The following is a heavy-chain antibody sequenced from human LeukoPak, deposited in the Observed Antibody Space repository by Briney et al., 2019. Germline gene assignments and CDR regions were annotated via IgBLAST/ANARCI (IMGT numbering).Heavy chain of an antibody. CDR1: GFTFSSHA. J-gene: IGHJ4*02. D-gene: IGHD3-9*01. V-gene: IGHV3-30-3*01. Sequence: PGGSLRLSCTASGFTFSSHAMHWVRQAPGKGLEWVAVISYDGSNKYDADSVRGRFTISRDNSKNSLYLQMDSLRVEDTAVYFCARLSILTGYSSYYFDYWGRGALVTVSS. CDR3: ARLSILTGYSSYYFDY. CDR2: ISYDGSNK.